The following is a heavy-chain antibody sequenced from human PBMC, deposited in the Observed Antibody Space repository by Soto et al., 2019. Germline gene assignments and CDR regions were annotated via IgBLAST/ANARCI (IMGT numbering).Heavy chain of an antibody. J-gene: IGHJ3*02. CDR2: TYYRSKWYN. V-gene: IGHV6-1*01. CDR1: GDSVSNNSAA. D-gene: IGHD4-17*01. Sequence: SQTLSLTCAISGDSVSNNSAAWNWIRQSPSRGLEWLGRTYYRSKWYNDYAVSVKSRVIINPDTSKNQFSLQLNSVTPEDTAVYYCARERYGDYGRGTFDIWGQGTMVTVSS. CDR3: ARERYGDYGRGTFDI.